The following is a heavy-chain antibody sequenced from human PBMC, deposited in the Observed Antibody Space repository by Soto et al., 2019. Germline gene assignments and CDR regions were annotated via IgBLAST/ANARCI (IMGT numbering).Heavy chain of an antibody. CDR2: IIPIFGTA. CDR3: ARDRRKTLWFGDDGFDP. V-gene: IGHV1-69*06. CDR1: GGTFSSYA. D-gene: IGHD3-10*01. Sequence: QVQLVQSGAEVKKPGSSVKVSCKASGGTFSSYAISWVRQAPGQGLEWMGGIIPIFGTANYAQKFQGRVTITADKSTSTADMELSSLRSEDTAVYYCARDRRKTLWFGDDGFDPWGQGTLVTVSS. J-gene: IGHJ5*02.